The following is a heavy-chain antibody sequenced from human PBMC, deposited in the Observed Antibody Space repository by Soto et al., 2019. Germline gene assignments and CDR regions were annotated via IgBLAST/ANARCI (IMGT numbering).Heavy chain of an antibody. D-gene: IGHD3-3*01. CDR2: VWHDGKNY. CDR3: ARDPGKDEAMEY. CDR1: GFTFKNYG. V-gene: IGHV3-33*01. J-gene: IGHJ4*02. Sequence: QVQLVESGGGVVQPGRSLRLSCAASGFTFKNYGMQWVRHAPGKGLEWVAVVWHDGKNYEYADSAKGRFTVSRDNSKNTLYLQMNSVRAEDTAVYYCARDPGKDEAMEYWGQGTLVTVSS.